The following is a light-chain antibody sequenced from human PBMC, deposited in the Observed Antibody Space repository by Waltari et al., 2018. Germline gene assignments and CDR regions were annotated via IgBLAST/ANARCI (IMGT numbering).Light chain of an antibody. Sequence: NFMLTQPHSVSESPGKTVTISCPRSRGSIASNYVQWYQQRPGSAPTTVIYEDNQRPSGVPDRFSGSIDSSSNSASLTISGLKTEDEADYYCQSYDSSNLWVFGGGTKLTVL. CDR2: EDN. V-gene: IGLV6-57*03. J-gene: IGLJ3*02. CDR1: RGSIASNY. CDR3: QSYDSSNLWV.